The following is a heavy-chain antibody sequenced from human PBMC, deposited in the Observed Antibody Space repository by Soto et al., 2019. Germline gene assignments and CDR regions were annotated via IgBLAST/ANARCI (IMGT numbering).Heavy chain of an antibody. V-gene: IGHV3-20*01. CDR2: INWNGGST. J-gene: IGHJ2*01. CDR3: ARGTVTVYWYFDL. D-gene: IGHD4-17*01. Sequence: GGSLRLSCAASGFTFDDYGMSWVRQAPGKGLEWVSGINWNGGSTGYADSVKGRFTISRDNAKNSLYLQMNSLRAEDTALYHCARGTVTVYWYFDLWGRGTLVTVSS. CDR1: GFTFDDYG.